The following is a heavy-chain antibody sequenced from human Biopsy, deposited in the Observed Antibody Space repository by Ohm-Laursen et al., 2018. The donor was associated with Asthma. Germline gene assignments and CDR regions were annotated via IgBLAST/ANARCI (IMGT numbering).Heavy chain of an antibody. CDR3: ARVFESSEWGPFYHFGLDV. D-gene: IGHD6-25*01. V-gene: IGHV3-11*01. CDR1: GFSFSDYY. CDR2: ISSSGSTT. Sequence: GSLRLSCAAPGFSFSDYYMTWMRQAPGKGLEWVSSISSSGSTTYPAESMKGRFTISRDNAQKSLFLQMGSLRAEDTAIYYCARVFESSEWGPFYHFGLDVWGQGTTVAVSS. J-gene: IGHJ6*02.